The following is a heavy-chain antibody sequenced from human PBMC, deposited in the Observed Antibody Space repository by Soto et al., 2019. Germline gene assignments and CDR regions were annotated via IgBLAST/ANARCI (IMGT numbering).Heavy chain of an antibody. D-gene: IGHD1-1*01. CDR1: GGFVSNGSYY. CDR2: MSHSGGT. CDR3: AGVERGTATTVVDAFDI. V-gene: IGHV4-34*01. Sequence: QVQLQQWGAGLLKPSETLSLTCAVYGGFVSNGSYYWSWIRQPPGKGLEWIGEMSHSGGTHFNPSLKSRVTISVDTSKNQFSLKMSSVIAADTALYYCAGVERGTATTVVDAFDIWGPGTMVTVSS. J-gene: IGHJ3*02.